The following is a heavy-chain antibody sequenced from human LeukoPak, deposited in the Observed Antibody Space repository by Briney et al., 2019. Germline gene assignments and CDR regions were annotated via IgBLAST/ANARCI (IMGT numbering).Heavy chain of an antibody. CDR3: ARDGSSSWYANFDSYYMDV. CDR1: GGSISSYY. Sequence: SETLSLTCTVSGGSISSYYWSWIRQPAGKGLEWIGRIYTSGSTNYNPSLKSRVTMSVDTSKNQFSLKLSSVTAADTAVYYCARDGSSSWYANFDSYYMDVWGKGTTVTVSS. V-gene: IGHV4-4*07. CDR2: IYTSGST. J-gene: IGHJ6*03. D-gene: IGHD6-13*01.